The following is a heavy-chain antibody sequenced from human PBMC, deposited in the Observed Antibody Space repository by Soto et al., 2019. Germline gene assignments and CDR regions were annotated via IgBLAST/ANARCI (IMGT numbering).Heavy chain of an antibody. D-gene: IGHD6-13*01. CDR3: ARQTPYAAAGSVDY. Sequence: GESRKISCKGSGYTFTIYWIGWVRQMPGKGLEWMGIIYPGDSDTRYSPSFQGHVTISADKSISTAYLQWSSLKASDTAMYYCARQTPYAAAGSVDYWGQGTLVTVSS. V-gene: IGHV5-51*01. J-gene: IGHJ4*02. CDR2: IYPGDSDT. CDR1: GYTFTIYW.